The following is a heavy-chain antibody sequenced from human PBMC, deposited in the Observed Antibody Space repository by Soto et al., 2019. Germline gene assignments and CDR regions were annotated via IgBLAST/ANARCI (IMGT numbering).Heavy chain of an antibody. CDR3: ASDSSAAARRGGMDV. CDR2: MSNTSRTR. CDR1: GFTFDSYS. J-gene: IGHJ6*02. Sequence: EVQLVESGGGLIRPGGSLRLSCAASGFTFDSYSMNWVRQAPGKGLEWVAYMSNTSRTRYYADSVKGRITISRDNAKNSRYLQLNSLREEDTALYYCASDSSAAARRGGMDVWGQGITVTVSS. D-gene: IGHD6-13*01. V-gene: IGHV3-48*02.